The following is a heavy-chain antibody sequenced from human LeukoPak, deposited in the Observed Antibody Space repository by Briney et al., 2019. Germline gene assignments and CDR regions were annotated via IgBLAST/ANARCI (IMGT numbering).Heavy chain of an antibody. D-gene: IGHD3-3*01. Sequence: SGGSLRLSCTASAFTFSSYWMHWVRQAPGKGLVWVSRINSDGSRTSYADSVKGRFTISRDNAKNTLYLQMNSLRAEDTAVYYCALSGYFNYYGMDVWGQGTTVAVSS. V-gene: IGHV3-74*01. CDR3: ALSGYFNYYGMDV. J-gene: IGHJ6*02. CDR2: INSDGSRT. CDR1: AFTFSSYW.